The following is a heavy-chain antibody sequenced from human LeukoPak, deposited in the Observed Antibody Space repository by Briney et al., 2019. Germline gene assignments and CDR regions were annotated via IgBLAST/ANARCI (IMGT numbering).Heavy chain of an antibody. CDR1: GFTFSSDS. CDR3: AQKGGTDH. CDR2: ISSSSSAM. J-gene: IGHJ4*02. V-gene: IGHV3-48*02. D-gene: IGHD2-15*01. Sequence: SGGSLRLSCVASGFTFSSDSMNWVRQAPGKGLEWISYISSSSSAMYYADSVKGRFTISRDNAKNSLYLQTSSLRDEDTGVYYCAQKGGTDHWGQGTLVTVSS.